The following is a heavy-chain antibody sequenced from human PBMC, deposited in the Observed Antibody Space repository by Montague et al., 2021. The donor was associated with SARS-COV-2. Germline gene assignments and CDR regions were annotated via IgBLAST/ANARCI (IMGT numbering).Heavy chain of an antibody. V-gene: IGHV4-39*01. CDR2: IHKGDP. Sequence: SETLSLTCTVSGDSYSPYHWSCISYHWGWIRQSHGKGLAWIGDIHKGDPKYNPSIQIQVTISVDTSQMQFSLTLTSVTAADTAVYSCARQPAPLLHLDWSQSYYGYYGLDVWGQGTTVAVS. CDR1: GDSYSPYHWSCISYH. J-gene: IGHJ6*02. CDR3: ARQPAPLLHLDWSQSYYGYYGLDV. D-gene: IGHD3/OR15-3a*01.